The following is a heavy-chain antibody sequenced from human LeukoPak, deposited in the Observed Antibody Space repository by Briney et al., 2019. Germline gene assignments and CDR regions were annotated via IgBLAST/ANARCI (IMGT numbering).Heavy chain of an antibody. D-gene: IGHD5-12*01. CDR2: IPHDASNK. CDR3: ARAVLPSWVATLGAAFDI. J-gene: IGHJ3*02. CDR1: GFTFSNYA. V-gene: IGHV3-30-3*01. Sequence: GGSLRLSCVDSGFTFSNYAMHWVRQAPGKGLEWVAVIPHDASNKNYADSVKGRFTISRDNSKNTLYLQMNSLRAEDTAVYYCARAVLPSWVATLGAAFDIWGQGTMVTVSS.